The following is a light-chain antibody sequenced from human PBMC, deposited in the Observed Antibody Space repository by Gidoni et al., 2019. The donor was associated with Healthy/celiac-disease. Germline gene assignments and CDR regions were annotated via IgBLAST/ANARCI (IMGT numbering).Light chain of an antibody. CDR1: SSNIGAGYD. J-gene: IGLJ2*01. CDR2: GKS. Sequence: QSVRTQPTSVYGAPVQRVPISCTGSSSNIGAGYDVHWYLQLPGTAPQLLIYGKSNRPSGVPDRFSGSKYGTSASLAITGLQAEDESDYYCQSDDSSLSGSVFGGGTKLTVL. CDR3: QSDDSSLSGSV. V-gene: IGLV1-40*01.